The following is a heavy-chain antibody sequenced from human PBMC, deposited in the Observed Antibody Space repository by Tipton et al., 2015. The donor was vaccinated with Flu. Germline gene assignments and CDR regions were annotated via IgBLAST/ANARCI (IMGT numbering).Heavy chain of an antibody. CDR3: AGKSGSVIY. D-gene: IGHD5-12*01. Sequence: TLSLTCTVSSGSISSYYCNWVRQPPGKRPEWIGYIYNSGSTNYNPSLRSRVTISVDTSKNQFSLKLSSVTAADTAVYYCAGKSGSVIYWGQGTLVTVSS. V-gene: IGHV4-59*01. J-gene: IGHJ4*02. CDR2: IYNSGST. CDR1: SGSISSYY.